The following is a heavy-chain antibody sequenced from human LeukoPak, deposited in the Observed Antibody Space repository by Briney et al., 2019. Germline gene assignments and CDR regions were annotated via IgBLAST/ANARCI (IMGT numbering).Heavy chain of an antibody. V-gene: IGHV4-61*08. CDR3: AGNHLNAFDI. CDR1: GGSISSGGYY. Sequence: PSETLSLTCTVSGGSISSGGYYWSWIRQHPGKGLEWIGYIYYSGSTNYNPSLKSRVTISVDTSKNQFSLKLSSVTAADTAVYYCAGNHLNAFDIWGQGTMVTVSS. CDR2: IYYSGST. J-gene: IGHJ3*02.